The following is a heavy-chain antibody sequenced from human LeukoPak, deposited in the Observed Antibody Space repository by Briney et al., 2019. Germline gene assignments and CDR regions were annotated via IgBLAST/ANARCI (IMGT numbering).Heavy chain of an antibody. Sequence: SETLSLTCAVYGGSFSGYYWSWIRQPPGKGLEWIGEINHSGSTNYNPSLKSRVTISVDTSKNQFSLKLSSVTAADTAVYYCARVTENYYGSGSYSYYYYYYMDVWGKGTTVTISS. J-gene: IGHJ6*03. D-gene: IGHD3-10*01. V-gene: IGHV4-34*01. CDR2: INHSGST. CDR3: ARVTENYYGSGSYSYYYYYYMDV. CDR1: GGSFSGYY.